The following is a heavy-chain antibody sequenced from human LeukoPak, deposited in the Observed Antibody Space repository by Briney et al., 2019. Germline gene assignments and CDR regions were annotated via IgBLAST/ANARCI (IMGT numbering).Heavy chain of an antibody. D-gene: IGHD4-17*01. CDR2: IKTKTDGGTT. CDR3: TTVDYGDLTPAASSDY. V-gene: IGHV3-15*01. CDR1: GFTFSNAW. Sequence: GGSLRLSCAASGFTFSNAWMSWVRQAPGKGLEWVGRIKTKTDGGTTEYAAPVRGRFTISRDDSEDTLYLQMNSLKIEDTAVYYCTTVDYGDLTPAASSDYWGQGTLVTVSS. J-gene: IGHJ4*02.